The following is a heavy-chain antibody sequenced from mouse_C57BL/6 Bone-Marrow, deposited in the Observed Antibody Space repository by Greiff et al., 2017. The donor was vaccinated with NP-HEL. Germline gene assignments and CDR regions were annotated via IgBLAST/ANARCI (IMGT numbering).Heavy chain of an antibody. V-gene: IGHV1-74*01. J-gene: IGHJ4*01. Sequence: QVQLQQPGAELVKPGASVKVSCKASGYTFTSYRMHWVKQRPGQGLEWIGRLHPSDSDTNYNQKFKGKATLTVDKSSSTAYMQLSSLTSEDSAVYYCAIGIITTVVDAMDYWGQGTSGTVSS. CDR1: GYTFTSYR. D-gene: IGHD1-1*01. CDR3: AIGIITTVVDAMDY. CDR2: LHPSDSDT.